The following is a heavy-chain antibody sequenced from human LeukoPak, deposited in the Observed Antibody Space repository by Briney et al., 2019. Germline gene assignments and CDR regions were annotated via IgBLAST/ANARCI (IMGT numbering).Heavy chain of an antibody. Sequence: PGGSLRLSCAASGFIFSNYAMHWARQAPGKGLEWVAAIWYDGSNKYYADSVKGRFTISRDKSKNTLYLQMNSLRAEDTAVYHCARGSTGYDSDAFDTWGQGTMVTVSS. J-gene: IGHJ3*02. CDR3: ARGSTGYDSDAFDT. CDR1: GFIFSNYA. D-gene: IGHD5-12*01. CDR2: IWYDGSNK. V-gene: IGHV3-33*01.